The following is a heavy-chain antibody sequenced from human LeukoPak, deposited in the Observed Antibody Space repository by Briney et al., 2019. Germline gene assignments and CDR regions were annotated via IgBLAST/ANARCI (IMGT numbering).Heavy chain of an antibody. CDR3: ARGRWTATETTYYLDY. J-gene: IGHJ4*02. CDR1: GYSFSDYA. V-gene: IGHV1-3*01. Sequence: GASVKVSCKASGYSFSDYAIQWMRQAPGQRLEWMGWINAGNGKTKYSQNFQSRGTITRDRSASTAYMELSSLRSEDTSICYCARGRWTATETTYYLDYWGQGTLVTVSS. CDR2: INAGNGKT. D-gene: IGHD4-17*01.